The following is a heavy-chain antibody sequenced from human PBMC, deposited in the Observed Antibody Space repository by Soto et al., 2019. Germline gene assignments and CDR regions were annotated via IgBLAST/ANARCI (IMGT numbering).Heavy chain of an antibody. CDR1: GFTFRIYS. V-gene: IGHV3-23*01. Sequence: GGSLRLSCAASGFTFRIYSMTWVRQAPGKGLEWVSSISGSGGSTYYADSVKGRFTISRDNFKSTLYLQMTSLRAEDTAVYYCAKYGDKEDTQIDYWGQGNLVTVSS. J-gene: IGHJ4*02. CDR3: AKYGDKEDTQIDY. CDR2: ISGSGGST. D-gene: IGHD3-10*01.